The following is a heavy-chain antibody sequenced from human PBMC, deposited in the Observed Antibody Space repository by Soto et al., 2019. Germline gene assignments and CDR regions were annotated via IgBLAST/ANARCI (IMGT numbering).Heavy chain of an antibody. CDR1: GFTFGSYS. Sequence: PVGSLRLSCAASGFTFGSYSMNWVRQAPGKGLEWVSYISSSSTIYYADSVKGRFTISRDNAKNSLYLQMNSLRDEDTAVYYCARAQYDSSGYHDYWGQGTLVTVSS. J-gene: IGHJ4*02. V-gene: IGHV3-48*02. D-gene: IGHD3-22*01. CDR2: ISSSSTI. CDR3: ARAQYDSSGYHDY.